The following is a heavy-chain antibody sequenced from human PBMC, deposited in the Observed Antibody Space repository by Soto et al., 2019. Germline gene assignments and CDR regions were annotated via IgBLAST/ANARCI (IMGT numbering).Heavy chain of an antibody. CDR2: IIPILGIA. D-gene: IGHD3-22*01. V-gene: IGHV1-69*08. Sequence: QVQLVQSGAEVKKPGSSVKVSCKASGGTFSSYTISWVRQAPGQGLEWMGRIIPILGIANYAQKFQGRVTNTADKSTSTAYMELSSLRSEDTAVYYCARDTSYYYDSSGYSWGDYWGQGTLVTVSS. J-gene: IGHJ4*02. CDR1: GGTFSSYT. CDR3: ARDTSYYYDSSGYSWGDY.